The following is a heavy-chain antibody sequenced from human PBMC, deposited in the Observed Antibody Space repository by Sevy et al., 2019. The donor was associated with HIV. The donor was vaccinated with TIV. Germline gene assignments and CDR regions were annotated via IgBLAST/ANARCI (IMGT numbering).Heavy chain of an antibody. Sequence: GGSLRLSCAASGFTFSTYDMHWVRQAPGKGLEWVAYIRYDGSNKYYGDSVRGRFTISRDNSKSTLYVQLNSLRAEDTAVYYCTRVSRGTDDDYWGQGTLVTVSS. CDR2: IRYDGSNK. CDR1: GFTFSTYD. V-gene: IGHV3-30*02. J-gene: IGHJ4*02. D-gene: IGHD2-2*01. CDR3: TRVSRGTDDDY.